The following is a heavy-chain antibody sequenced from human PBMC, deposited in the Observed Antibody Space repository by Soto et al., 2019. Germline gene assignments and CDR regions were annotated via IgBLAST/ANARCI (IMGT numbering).Heavy chain of an antibody. J-gene: IGHJ6*03. V-gene: IGHV4-59*01. CDR1: GGSISSYY. D-gene: IGHD6-13*01. CDR2: IYYSWST. CDR3: ARALYSSSWPPYYYYYYMDV. Sequence: QVQLQESGPGLVKPSETLSLTCTVSGGSISSYYWSWIRQPPGKGLEWIGYIYYSWSTNYNPSLKSRVTISVDTSKNQFSLKLSSVTAADTAVYYCARALYSSSWPPYYYYYYMDVWGKGTTVTVSS.